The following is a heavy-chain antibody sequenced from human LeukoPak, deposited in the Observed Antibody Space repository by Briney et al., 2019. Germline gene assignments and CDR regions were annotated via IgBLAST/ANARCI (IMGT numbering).Heavy chain of an antibody. CDR3: ARGPHKFDY. CDR1: NGSISSSTYC. J-gene: IGHJ4*02. V-gene: IGHV4-39*07. CDR2: IYYSGST. Sequence: PSETLSLTCTVSNGSISSSTYCWGWIRQTPGKGLEWIGNIYYSGSTSYNPSLKSRVTISVDTSKHQFSLKLNAVTAADTAVYYCARGPHKFDYWGQGSLVTVSS.